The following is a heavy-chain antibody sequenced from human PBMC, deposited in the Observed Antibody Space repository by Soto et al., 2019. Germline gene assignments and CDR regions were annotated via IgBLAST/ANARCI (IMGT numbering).Heavy chain of an antibody. Sequence: GGSLRLSCAASGFTFSSYDMHWVRQATGKGLEWVSAIGTAGDTYYPGSVKGRFTISRENAKNSLYLQMNSLRAGDTAVYYCARERAYDFWSGYPHYDAFDIWGQGTMVTVSS. D-gene: IGHD3-3*01. CDR2: IGTAGDT. V-gene: IGHV3-13*01. CDR3: ARERAYDFWSGYPHYDAFDI. J-gene: IGHJ3*02. CDR1: GFTFSSYD.